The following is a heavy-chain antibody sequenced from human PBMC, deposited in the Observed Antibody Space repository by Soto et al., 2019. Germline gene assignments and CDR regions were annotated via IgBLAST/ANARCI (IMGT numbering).Heavy chain of an antibody. CDR2: ISGSGGST. D-gene: IGHD2-15*01. CDR1: GFTFSSYA. J-gene: IGHJ4*02. V-gene: IGHV3-23*01. CDR3: ARVHRYCSGDGRSCFAY. Sequence: GGSLRLSCAASGFTFSSYAMSWVRQAPGKGLEWVSAISGSGGSTYYADSVKGRFTISRDNSKNTLYLQMNSLRAEDTAVYYCARVHRYCSGDGRSCFAYWGQGSLVTVSS.